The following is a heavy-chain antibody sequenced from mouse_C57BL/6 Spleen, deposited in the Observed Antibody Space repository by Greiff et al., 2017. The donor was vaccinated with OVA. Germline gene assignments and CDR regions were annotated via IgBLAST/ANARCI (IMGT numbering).Heavy chain of an antibody. J-gene: IGHJ4*01. V-gene: IGHV1-82*01. CDR2: IYPGDGDT. CDR3: ARDGNYVRYYAMDY. Sequence: QVQLQQSGPELVKPGASVKISCKASGYAFSSSWMNWVKQRPGKGLEWIGRIYPGDGDTNYNGKFKGKATLTADKASSTSYMQLSSLTSEDSAVYFCARDGNYVRYYAMDYWGQGTSVTVSS. D-gene: IGHD2-1*01. CDR1: GYAFSSSW.